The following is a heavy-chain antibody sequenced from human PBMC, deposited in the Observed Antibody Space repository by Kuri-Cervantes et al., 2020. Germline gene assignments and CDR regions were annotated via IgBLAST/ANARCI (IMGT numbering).Heavy chain of an antibody. V-gene: IGHV3-30-3*01. CDR2: ISYDGSNK. J-gene: IGHJ4*02. D-gene: IGHD1-26*01. CDR3: ARDELIVGATPMGY. Sequence: GGSLRLSCAASGFTFSSYAMHWVRQAPGKGLEWVAVISYDGSNKYHADSVKGRFTISRDNSKNTLYLQMNSLRAEDTAVYYCARDELIVGATPMGYWGQGTLVTVSS. CDR1: GFTFSSYA.